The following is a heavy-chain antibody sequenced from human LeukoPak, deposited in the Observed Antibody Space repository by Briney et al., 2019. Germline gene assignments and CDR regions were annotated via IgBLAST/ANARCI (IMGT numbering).Heavy chain of an antibody. D-gene: IGHD3-16*01. J-gene: IGHJ4*02. Sequence: GGSLRLSCAASGFTFSSYSMNWVRQAPGKGLEWVSVIYSGGSTYYADSVKGRFTISRHNSKNTLYLQMNSLRAEDTAVYYCARDIGEAMSEYWGQGTLVTVSS. CDR2: IYSGGST. CDR1: GFTFSSYS. V-gene: IGHV3-53*04. CDR3: ARDIGEAMSEY.